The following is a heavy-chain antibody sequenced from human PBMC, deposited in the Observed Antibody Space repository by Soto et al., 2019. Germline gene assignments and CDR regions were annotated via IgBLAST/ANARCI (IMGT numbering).Heavy chain of an antibody. J-gene: IGHJ4*02. CDR2: MYNDGRT. CDR3: TREAGY. CDR1: GGSVSSGGFY. V-gene: IGHV4-31*03. Sequence: QVRLQESGPGLVKPSQTLSLTCTVSGGSVSSGGFYWNWIRQHPGKGLEWIGYMYNDGRTEYNPSLQSRVSISVDTPENQFTLKVMSVTVADTAVYYCTREAGYWGQGILVTVSS. D-gene: IGHD6-25*01.